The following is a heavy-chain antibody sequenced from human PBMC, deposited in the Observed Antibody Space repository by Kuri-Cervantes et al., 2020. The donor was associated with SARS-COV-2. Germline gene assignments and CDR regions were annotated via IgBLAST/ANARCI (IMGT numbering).Heavy chain of an antibody. CDR2: ISSSSSYI. D-gene: IGHD4-11*01. Sequence: GGSLRLSCAASGFTFSSYSMNWVRQAPGKGLEWVSSISSSSSYIYYADSVKGRFTISRDNAKNMLYLQMNSLRPEDTALYYCAKDDHSTYWYRDLGSLQHWGQGTLVTVSS. CDR3: AKDDHSTYWYRDLGSLQH. V-gene: IGHV3-21*01. J-gene: IGHJ1*01. CDR1: GFTFSSYS.